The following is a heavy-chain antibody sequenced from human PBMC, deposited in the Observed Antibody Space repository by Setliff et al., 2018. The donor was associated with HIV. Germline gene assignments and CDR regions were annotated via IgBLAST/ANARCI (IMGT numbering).Heavy chain of an antibody. CDR3: ASPASGGSSGQYHY. CDR1: GGSISNSSHY. D-gene: IGHD6-19*01. J-gene: IGHJ4*02. V-gene: IGHV4-39*01. Sequence: KTSETLSLTCTVSGGSISNSSHYWDWIRQPPGKGLEWIGTINYSGNTYDNPSLKSRVTISVDTSKNQFSLKLSSVTAADTAVYYCASPASGGSSGQYHYWGQGTLVTVSS. CDR2: INYSGNT.